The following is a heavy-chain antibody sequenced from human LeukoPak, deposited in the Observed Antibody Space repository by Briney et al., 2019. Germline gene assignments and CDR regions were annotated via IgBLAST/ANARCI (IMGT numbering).Heavy chain of an antibody. CDR2: ISGDGGST. D-gene: IGHD3-10*01. Sequence: GGSLRLSCAASGFTFDDYAMHWVRQAPGKGLEWVSLISGDGGSTYYADSVKGGFTISRDKSKNSLYLQMNSLRTEDTALYYCAKDLDGSGSYYAFDIWGQGTMVTVSS. CDR1: GFTFDDYA. V-gene: IGHV3-43*02. J-gene: IGHJ3*02. CDR3: AKDLDGSGSYYAFDI.